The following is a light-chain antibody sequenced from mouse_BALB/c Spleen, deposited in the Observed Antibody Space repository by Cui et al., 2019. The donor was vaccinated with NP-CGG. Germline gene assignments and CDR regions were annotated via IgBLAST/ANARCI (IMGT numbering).Light chain of an antibody. CDR1: TGTVTISNY. V-gene: IGLV1*01. CDR3: ALLDSNHWV. CDR2: GSN. J-gene: IGLJ1*01. Sequence: QAVVTQESALTTSPGETVTLTCRTSTGTVTISNYANWVQEKPKHLFTSLISGSNKRTPGFSAKFSGSLIGSKAALNITRAQTRDGANNFCALLDSNHWVFGGGTKLTVL.